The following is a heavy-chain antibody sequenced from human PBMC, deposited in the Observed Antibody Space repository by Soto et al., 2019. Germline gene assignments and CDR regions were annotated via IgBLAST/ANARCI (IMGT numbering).Heavy chain of an antibody. CDR2: ISDSGRT. Sequence: LVILSLTCLFSGDSRGAYFSSLLRTPPGKGLQWIGYISDSGRTNYSPSLKSRVTMSVDTSKNRFSLKLTSVTAADTAVYYCAREMRYNYETRGHLHSWGQGTRVT. CDR1: GDSRGAYF. CDR3: AREMRYNYETRGHLHS. V-gene: IGHV4-59*01. J-gene: IGHJ4*02. D-gene: IGHD5-18*01.